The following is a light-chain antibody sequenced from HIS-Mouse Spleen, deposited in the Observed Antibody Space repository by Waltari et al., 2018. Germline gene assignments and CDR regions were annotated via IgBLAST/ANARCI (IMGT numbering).Light chain of an antibody. CDR3: YSTDSSGNHRV. V-gene: IGLV3-10*01. J-gene: IGLJ2*01. Sequence: SYELTQPPSVSVSPGQTARITCSGDALPKKYAYWYQQKSGQAPVLVIYEDSKRPSGIPDGFSGSSSETMATLTISGAQVEEEADYYCYSTDSSGNHRVFGGGTKLTVL. CDR1: ALPKKY. CDR2: EDS.